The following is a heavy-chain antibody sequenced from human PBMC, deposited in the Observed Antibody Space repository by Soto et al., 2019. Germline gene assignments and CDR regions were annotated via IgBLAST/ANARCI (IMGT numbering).Heavy chain of an antibody. CDR2: ISFDGSNT. Sequence: PGGSLSLSCAASGSTFRNYGIHWVRQAPGKGLQWVATISFDGSNTHYVDSVQGRFTISRDNSVNTVFLQMNGLRVEDTVVYYCAKDLLRPGRAYGMDVWGQGTTVTVSS. D-gene: IGHD6-25*01. J-gene: IGHJ6*02. CDR3: AKDLLRPGRAYGMDV. V-gene: IGHV3-30*18. CDR1: GSTFRNYG.